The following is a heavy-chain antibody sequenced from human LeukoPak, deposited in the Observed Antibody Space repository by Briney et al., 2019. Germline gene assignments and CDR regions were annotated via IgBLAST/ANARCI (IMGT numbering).Heavy chain of an antibody. D-gene: IGHD3-3*01. Sequence: GGSLRLSCAASGFTFSSYAMHWVRQAPGKGLEWVAVISYDGSNKYYADSVKGRFTISRDNSKNTLYLQMNSLRAEDTAVYYCARAGDDFWSGPFDYWGQGTLVTVSS. J-gene: IGHJ4*02. CDR2: ISYDGSNK. V-gene: IGHV3-30*04. CDR1: GFTFSSYA. CDR3: ARAGDDFWSGPFDY.